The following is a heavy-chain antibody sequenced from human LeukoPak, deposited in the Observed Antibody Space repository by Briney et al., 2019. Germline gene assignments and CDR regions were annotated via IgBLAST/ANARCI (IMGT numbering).Heavy chain of an antibody. CDR1: GFTFTNYA. J-gene: IGHJ4*02. CDR2: ITGSGDSA. Sequence: GGSLRLSCAPSGFTFTNYAMSWVRQAPGKGLEWVSSITGSGDSAYYADSVKGRFTISRDNSKNTLYLQMNSLRAEDTAVYYCAREAYDYVWGSYRYTHYWGQGTLVTVSS. CDR3: AREAYDYVWGSYRYTHY. V-gene: IGHV3-23*01. D-gene: IGHD3-16*02.